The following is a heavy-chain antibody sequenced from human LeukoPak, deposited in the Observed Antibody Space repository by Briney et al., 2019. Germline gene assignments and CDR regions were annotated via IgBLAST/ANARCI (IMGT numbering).Heavy chain of an antibody. CDR3: AKDSHCSSTSCHPDY. D-gene: IGHD2-2*01. CDR1: GFTFSSYG. CDR2: IRYDGTHK. Sequence: GGSLRLSCAASGFTFSSYGMHWVRQAPGKGLEWVAFIRYDGTHKYYTDSVNGRFTISRDNSKNTLYLQMNSLRAEDTAVYYCAKDSHCSSTSCHPDYWGQGTLVTVSS. V-gene: IGHV3-30*02. J-gene: IGHJ4*02.